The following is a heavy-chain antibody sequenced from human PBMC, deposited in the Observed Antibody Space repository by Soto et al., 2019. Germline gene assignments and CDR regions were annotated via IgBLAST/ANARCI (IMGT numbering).Heavy chain of an antibody. CDR2: IFPSVTT. J-gene: IGHJ4*02. CDR1: GGSLSGATYS. Sequence: SETLSLTCGVSGGSLSGATYSWNWIRQTPGKGLEWIGYIFPSVTTYYNPSLKSRVTISIDVSKNQFSLSLRSLTAADTAVYYCARSREFDYWSQGTLVTVSS. CDR3: ARSREFDY. V-gene: IGHV4-30-2*01.